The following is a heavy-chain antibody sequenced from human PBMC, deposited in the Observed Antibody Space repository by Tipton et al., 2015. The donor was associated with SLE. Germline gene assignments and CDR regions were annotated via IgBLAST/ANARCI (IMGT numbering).Heavy chain of an antibody. D-gene: IGHD1-26*01. Sequence: TLSLTCTVSGGSISTYYWSWIRQPPGKGLEWIGYINHSGSTNYNPSLKSRVTISVDTSKNQFSLKLSSVTAADTAVYYCARYGTYDGSRYFQHWGQGTLVTVSS. CDR3: ARYGTYDGSRYFQH. CDR2: INHSGST. V-gene: IGHV4-59*01. CDR1: GGSISTYY. J-gene: IGHJ1*01.